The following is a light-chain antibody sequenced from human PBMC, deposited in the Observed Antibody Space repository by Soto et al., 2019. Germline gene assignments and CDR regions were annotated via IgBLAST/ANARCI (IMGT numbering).Light chain of an antibody. CDR3: QPYNKWPLT. V-gene: IGKV3-15*01. J-gene: IGKJ4*01. CDR1: QTISSSY. CDR2: RAS. Sequence: EMVFTQSPDPLSFSPGERATLSCRSSQTISSSYLAWFQQKPGQAPRLLIYRASTRATGVPARFSGSRSGPEFTLTINSLQSEDFAIYYCQPYNKWPLTFGGGGKVDIK.